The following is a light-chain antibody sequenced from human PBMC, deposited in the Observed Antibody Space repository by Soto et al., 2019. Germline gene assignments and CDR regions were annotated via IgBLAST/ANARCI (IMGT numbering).Light chain of an antibody. CDR1: QSISSG. J-gene: IGKJ4*01. V-gene: IGKV1-5*01. Sequence: QSPSTLSASLGDRVTITCRASQSISSGLAWYQQKPGKAPKVLIYDASSLQSGVPSRFSGSGSGTEFTLTISSLQPEDFATYFCQQSNSSPPTFGGGTKVDIK. CDR2: DAS. CDR3: QQSNSSPPT.